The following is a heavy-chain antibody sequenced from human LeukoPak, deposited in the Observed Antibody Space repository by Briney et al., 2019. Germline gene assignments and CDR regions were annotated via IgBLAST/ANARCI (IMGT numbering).Heavy chain of an antibody. CDR2: INPNSGGS. V-gene: IGHV1-2*02. Sequence: ASVKVSCKASGYTFTGYYIHWVRQAPGHGLEWMGWINPNSGGSKYAQKFQGRVTMTRDTSISTAYMELSRRRYDDTAVYYCARGFDYYDSSGYNSDAFDIWGQGTMVTVSS. J-gene: IGHJ3*02. D-gene: IGHD3-22*01. CDR1: GYTFTGYY. CDR3: ARGFDYYDSSGYNSDAFDI.